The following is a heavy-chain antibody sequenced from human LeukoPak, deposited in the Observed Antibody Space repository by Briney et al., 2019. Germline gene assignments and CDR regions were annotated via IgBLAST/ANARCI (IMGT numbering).Heavy chain of an antibody. CDR2: INPNSGDT. CDR1: GYTFTGYY. V-gene: IGHV1-2*02. J-gene: IGHJ3*02. Sequence: ASVKVSCKASGYTFTGYYLHWVRQAPGQGLGWMGWINPNSGDTKYAQKFQGRVTMTTETSISTAYMELNSLRSDDTAVYSCARDIRHAFDIWGQGTMVVVSS. CDR3: ARDIRHAFDI.